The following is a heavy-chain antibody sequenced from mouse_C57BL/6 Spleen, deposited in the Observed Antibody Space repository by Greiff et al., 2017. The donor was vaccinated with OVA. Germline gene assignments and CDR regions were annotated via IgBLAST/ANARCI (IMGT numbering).Heavy chain of an antibody. CDR2: IDPSDSET. D-gene: IGHD1-1*01. V-gene: IGHV1-52*01. J-gene: IGHJ4*01. CDR1: GYTFTSYW. CDR3: AVLRYRYAMDY. Sequence: QVQLQQPGAELVRPGSSVKLSCKASGYTFTSYWMHWVKQRPIQGLEWIGNIDPSDSETHYNQKFKDKATLTVDKSSSTAYMQLSSLTSEDSAVYYCAVLRYRYAMDYWGQGTSVTVSS.